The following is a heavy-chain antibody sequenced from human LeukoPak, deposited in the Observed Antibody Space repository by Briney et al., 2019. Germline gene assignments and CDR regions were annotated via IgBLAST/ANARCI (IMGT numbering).Heavy chain of an antibody. Sequence: GESLKISCKAFGYRFTKSWIGWVRQTPGKGLEWMGIIYPGDYDTRYSPSFQGQVTISADKSSSTAYLQWNSLKASDTAIYYCARPSGQEDIAARRGAFDIWGQGTMVIVS. CDR3: ARPSGQEDIAARRGAFDI. CDR2: IYPGDYDT. V-gene: IGHV5-51*01. CDR1: GYRFTKSW. J-gene: IGHJ3*02. D-gene: IGHD6-6*01.